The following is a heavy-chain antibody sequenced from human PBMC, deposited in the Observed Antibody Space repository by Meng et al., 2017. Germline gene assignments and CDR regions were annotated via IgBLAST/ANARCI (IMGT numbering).Heavy chain of an antibody. CDR3: ASEPGIAAAGYPHNAFDI. V-gene: IGHV3-53*01. CDR2: IYSGGST. CDR1: GFTVSSNY. J-gene: IGHJ3*02. D-gene: IGHD6-13*01. Sequence: GGSLRLSCAASGFTVSSNYMSWVRQAPGKGLEWVSVIYSGGSTYYADSVKGRFTISRDNSKNTLYLQMNSLRAEDTAVYYCASEPGIAAAGYPHNAFDIWDQGTMVTVSS.